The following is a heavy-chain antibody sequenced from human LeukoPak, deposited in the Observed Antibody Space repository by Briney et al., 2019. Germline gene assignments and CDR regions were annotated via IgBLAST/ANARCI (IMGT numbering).Heavy chain of an antibody. V-gene: IGHV3-23*01. CDR2: ISATGPHT. J-gene: IGHJ4*02. CDR1: GFTFSTYA. Sequence: PGGSLRLSCAASGFTFSTYAMSWVRQAPGKGLEWVSSISATGPHTYYADSVKGRFTISRDNSKSTLYLQMNSLRAEDTAVYYCAKERDTAMVTIDYWGQGTLVTVSS. D-gene: IGHD5-18*01. CDR3: AKERDTAMVTIDY.